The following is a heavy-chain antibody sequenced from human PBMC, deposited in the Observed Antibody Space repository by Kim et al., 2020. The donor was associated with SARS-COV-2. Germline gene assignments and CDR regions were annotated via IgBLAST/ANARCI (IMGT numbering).Heavy chain of an antibody. Sequence: GGSLRLSCAASGFTVSSNYMSWVRQAPGKGLEWVSVIYSGGSTYYADSAKGRFTISRDNSKNTLYLQMNSLRAEDTAVYYCARDLGSSGYYGYWGQGTLVTVSS. CDR2: IYSGGST. V-gene: IGHV3-53*01. D-gene: IGHD3-22*01. CDR3: ARDLGSSGYYGY. CDR1: GFTVSSNY. J-gene: IGHJ4*02.